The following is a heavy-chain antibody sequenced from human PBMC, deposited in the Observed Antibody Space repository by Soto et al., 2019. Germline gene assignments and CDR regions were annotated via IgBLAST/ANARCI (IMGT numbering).Heavy chain of an antibody. D-gene: IGHD3-10*01. CDR3: TTEADVLLWFGELLSIDY. CDR2: IKSKTDGGTT. J-gene: IGHJ4*02. Sequence: EVQLVESGGGLVKPGGSLRLSCAASGFTFSNAWMSWVRQAPGKGLEWVGRIKSKTDGGTTDYAAPVKGRLTISRDDSKNTLYLQMNSLKTEDTAVYYCTTEADVLLWFGELLSIDYWGQGTLVTVSS. V-gene: IGHV3-15*01. CDR1: GFTFSNAW.